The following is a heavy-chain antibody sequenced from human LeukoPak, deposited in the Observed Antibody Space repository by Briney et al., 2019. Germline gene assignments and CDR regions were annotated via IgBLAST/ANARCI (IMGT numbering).Heavy chain of an antibody. V-gene: IGHV3-23*01. CDR1: GFTFSSYA. J-gene: IGHJ4*02. Sequence: PGGSLRLSCAASGFTFSSYAMSWVRQAPGKGLEWVSAISGSGGSTYYADSVKGRFTISRDNSKNTLYLQMNSLRAEDTAVYYCAKDHWSIVAKTDFDYWGQGTLVTVSS. CDR2: ISGSGGST. CDR3: AKDHWSIVAKTDFDY. D-gene: IGHD5-12*01.